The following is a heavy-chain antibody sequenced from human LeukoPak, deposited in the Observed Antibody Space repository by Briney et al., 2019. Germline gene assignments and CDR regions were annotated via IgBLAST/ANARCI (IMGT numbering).Heavy chain of an antibody. Sequence: PGESLKISCKGSGYSFTSYCIGWVRQMPGKGLEWMGIIYPGDSDTRYSPSFQGQVTISADKSISTAYLQWSSLKASDTAMYYCARRHSSSYYYDSSGYYFAFDIWGQGTMVTVSS. CDR1: GYSFTSYC. D-gene: IGHD3-22*01. CDR2: IYPGDSDT. J-gene: IGHJ3*02. CDR3: ARRHSSSYYYDSSGYYFAFDI. V-gene: IGHV5-51*01.